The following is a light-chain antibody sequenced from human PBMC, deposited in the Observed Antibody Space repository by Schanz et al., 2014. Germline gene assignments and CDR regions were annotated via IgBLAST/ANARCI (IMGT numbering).Light chain of an antibody. J-gene: IGKJ3*01. V-gene: IGKV3D-20*01. CDR2: EAS. CDR1: QSVSSNY. Sequence: EIVLAQSPATLSLSPGERATLSCGASQSVSSNYLAWYQKRPGLAPRLLIYEASSRATGIPDRFSGSGSGADFTLTISSLQLEDFATYYCQQSNRVPFTFGPGTKVNIK. CDR3: QQSNRVPFT.